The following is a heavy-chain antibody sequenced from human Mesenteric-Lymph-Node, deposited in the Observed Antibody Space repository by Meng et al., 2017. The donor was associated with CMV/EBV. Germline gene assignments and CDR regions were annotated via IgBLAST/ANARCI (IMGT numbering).Heavy chain of an antibody. CDR1: EVTLSSYW. CDR2: IKEDGSEK. J-gene: IGHJ6*02. D-gene: IGHD3-3*01. Sequence: SCEVSEVTLSSYWMTWVRQAPGKGLEWVANIKEDGSEKYYVDSVKGRFTISRDNAKNSLYLQMNSLRAEDTAVYYCARDSGSGRTYYYYGMDVWGQGTTVTVSS. CDR3: ARDSGSGRTYYYYGMDV. V-gene: IGHV3-7*01.